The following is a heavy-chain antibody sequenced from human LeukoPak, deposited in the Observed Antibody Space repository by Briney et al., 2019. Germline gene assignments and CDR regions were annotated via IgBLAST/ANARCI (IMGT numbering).Heavy chain of an antibody. CDR1: GYTFTGYY. V-gene: IGHV1-2*02. J-gene: IGHJ4*02. CDR2: INPNSGGT. CDR3: ARELIMTTVTRDY. D-gene: IGHD4-17*01. Sequence: ASVKVSCKASGYTFTGYYMHWARQAPGQGLEWMGWINPNSGGTNYAQKFQGRVTMTRDTSISTAYMELSRLRSDDTAVYYCARELIMTTVTRDYWGQGTLVTVSS.